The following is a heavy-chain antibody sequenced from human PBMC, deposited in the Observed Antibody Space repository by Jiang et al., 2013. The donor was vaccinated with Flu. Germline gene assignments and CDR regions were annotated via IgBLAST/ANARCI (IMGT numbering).Heavy chain of an antibody. V-gene: IGHV5-51*01. CDR2: IYPGDSDT. J-gene: IGHJ4*02. CDR3: ARQFEGGGSYSYYFDY. Sequence: IYPGDSDTRYSPSFQGQVTISADKSITTAYLQWSSLKASDTAMYYCARQFEGGGSYSYYFDYWGQGTLVTVSS. D-gene: IGHD1-26*01.